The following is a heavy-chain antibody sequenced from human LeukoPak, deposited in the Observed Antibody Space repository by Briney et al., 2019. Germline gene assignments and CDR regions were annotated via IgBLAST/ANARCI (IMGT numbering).Heavy chain of an antibody. V-gene: IGHV4-59*13. CDR2: LSLGEVA. D-gene: IGHD2-21*02. J-gene: IGHJ3*01. CDR1: GGSICSDY. CDR3: VRVSTASGGAFDV. Sequence: PSETLSLTCTISGGSICSDYWSWIRQPPGKGLEWIGYLSLGEVAFYNPSLESRLTTSADTSKNQFSLNLTSVTAADTAMYYCVRVSTASGGAFDVWGQGTMVTVSS.